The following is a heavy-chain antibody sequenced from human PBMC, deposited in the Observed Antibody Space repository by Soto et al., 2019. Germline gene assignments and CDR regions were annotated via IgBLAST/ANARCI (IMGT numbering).Heavy chain of an antibody. CDR2: INPNSGGT. CDR3: ARAQSGYSGSDSYYYGMDV. CDR1: GYTFTGYY. Sequence: WASVKVSCKASGYTFTGYYMHWVRQAPGQGLEWMGWINPNSGGTNYAQKFQGWVTMTRDTSISTAYMELSRLRCDDTAVYYCARAQSGYSGSDSYYYGMDVWGQGTTVTVS. J-gene: IGHJ6*02. D-gene: IGHD5-12*01. V-gene: IGHV1-2*04.